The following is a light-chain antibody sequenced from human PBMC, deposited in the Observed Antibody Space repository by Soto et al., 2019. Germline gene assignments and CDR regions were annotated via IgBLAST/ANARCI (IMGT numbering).Light chain of an antibody. V-gene: IGLV1-47*02. J-gene: IGLJ3*02. CDR1: SSNIGNNY. CDR3: AAWDDSLDGWV. Sequence: QTVVTQPPSASGTPGQRVTISCSGSSSNIGNNYVYWYQQFPGTAPKLLIYANNRRPSGVPERFSGSKSGTSASLAISGLRSEDEADYYCAAWDDSLDGWVFGGGTQLTVL. CDR2: ANN.